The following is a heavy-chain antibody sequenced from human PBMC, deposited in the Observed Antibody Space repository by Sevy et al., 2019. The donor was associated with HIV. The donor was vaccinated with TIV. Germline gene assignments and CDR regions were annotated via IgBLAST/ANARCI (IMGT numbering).Heavy chain of an antibody. Sequence: GGSLRLSCAASGFTFSTYAMYWVRQAPGKGLEWVAVISDDGNNKDYADSVKGRFTVSRYNSKNPLYLQMNSLRADDTAVYYCAGHYYDSTGYYFPLDYWGQGTLVTVSS. V-gene: IGHV3-30*04. J-gene: IGHJ4*02. CDR3: AGHYYDSTGYYFPLDY. D-gene: IGHD3-22*01. CDR1: GFTFSTYA. CDR2: ISDDGNNK.